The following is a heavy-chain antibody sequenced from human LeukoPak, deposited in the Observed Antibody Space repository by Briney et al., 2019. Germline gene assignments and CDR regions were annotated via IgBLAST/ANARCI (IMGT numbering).Heavy chain of an antibody. V-gene: IGHV1-69*01. J-gene: IGHJ4*02. CDR1: GGTFSSYA. Sequence: SVKVSCQASGGTFSSYAISWVRQAPGQGLEWMGGIIPILGTANYAQKFQGRVTITADESTSTAYMELSSLRSEDTAVYYCARVKGQWLDYWGQGTLVTVSS. CDR3: ARVKGQWLDY. CDR2: IIPILGTA. D-gene: IGHD6-19*01.